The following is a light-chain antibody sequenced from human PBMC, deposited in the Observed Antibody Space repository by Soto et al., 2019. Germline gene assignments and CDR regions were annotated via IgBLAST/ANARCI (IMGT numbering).Light chain of an antibody. J-gene: IGKJ3*01. CDR3: QQFNNWPVT. CDR2: DAS. Sequence: ANQLTQSPSSLSASVGDRVTITCRASQAISSALAWYQQKPGKPPKLLIYDASTLQSGVPSRFSGTASGTDFTLSINSLQPEDFATYYCQQFNNWPVTFVPGTKVDI. V-gene: IGKV1D-13*01. CDR1: QAISSA.